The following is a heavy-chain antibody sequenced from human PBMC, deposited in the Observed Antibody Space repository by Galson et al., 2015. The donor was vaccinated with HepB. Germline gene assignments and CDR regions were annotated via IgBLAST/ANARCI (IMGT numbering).Heavy chain of an antibody. CDR2: IKQDGSEK. J-gene: IGHJ4*02. CDR3: ARVAYYDSSGYVFDY. D-gene: IGHD3-22*01. V-gene: IGHV3-7*01. CDR1: GFTFSSYW. Sequence: LRLSCAASGFTFSSYWMSWVRQAPGKGLEWVANIKQDGSEKYYVDSVKGRFTISRDNAKNSLYLQMNSLRAEDTAVYYCARVAYYDSSGYVFDYWGQGTLVTVSS.